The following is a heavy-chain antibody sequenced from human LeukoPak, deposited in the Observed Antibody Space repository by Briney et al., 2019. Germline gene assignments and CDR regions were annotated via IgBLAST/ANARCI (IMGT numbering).Heavy chain of an antibody. J-gene: IGHJ6*03. V-gene: IGHV1-8*01. Sequence: GASVKVSCKASGYTFTSYDISWVRQATVQGLEWMGWMNPNSGNTGYAQKFQGRVTMTRNTSISTAYMELSSLRSEDTAVYYCARGYSRSRYTTGFYFYYYMDVWGKGTTVTISS. CDR3: ARGYSRSRYTTGFYFYYYMDV. D-gene: IGHD6-13*01. CDR2: MNPNSGNT. CDR1: GYTFTSYD.